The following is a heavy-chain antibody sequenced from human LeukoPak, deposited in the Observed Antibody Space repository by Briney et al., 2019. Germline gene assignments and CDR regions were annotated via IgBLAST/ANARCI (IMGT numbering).Heavy chain of an antibody. CDR1: GFTFSDYY. CDR2: INHSGST. Sequence: GSLRLSCAASGFTFSDYYMSWIRQAPGKGLEWIGEINHSGSTNYNPSLKSRVTISVDTSKNQFSLKLSSVTAADTAVYYCARGSLSSGWYSPSHYYFDYWGQGTLVTVSS. D-gene: IGHD6-19*01. J-gene: IGHJ4*02. V-gene: IGHV4-34*01. CDR3: ARGSLSSGWYSPSHYYFDY.